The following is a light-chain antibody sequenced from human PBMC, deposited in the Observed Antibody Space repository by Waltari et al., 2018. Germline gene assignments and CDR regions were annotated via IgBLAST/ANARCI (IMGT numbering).Light chain of an antibody. CDR3: QEYHTYRT. CDR2: RAS. J-gene: IGKJ1*01. V-gene: IGKV1-5*03. CDR1: QSISDW. Sequence: DTQMTQSPSTLSASVGDRVTITCRASQSISDWLAWYQQKPGKAPNLLIYRASSLESGVPSRFSGSGSGTEFTLTISSLQPDDFATYYCQEYHTYRTFGQGTKVEIK.